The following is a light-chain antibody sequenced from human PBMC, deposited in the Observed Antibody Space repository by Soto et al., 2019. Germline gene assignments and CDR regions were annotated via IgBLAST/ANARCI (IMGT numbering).Light chain of an antibody. CDR2: GAS. Sequence: EIVMTQSPATLSLSPGERATLSWRASQSVSSNLDWFQQKPGQAPRLLIYGASTRATGIPARFTGSGSGTEFTLTISSLQSEDFAVYYCQQYNNWLRTFGGGTKVDI. CDR1: QSVSSN. CDR3: QQYNNWLRT. V-gene: IGKV3-15*01. J-gene: IGKJ4*01.